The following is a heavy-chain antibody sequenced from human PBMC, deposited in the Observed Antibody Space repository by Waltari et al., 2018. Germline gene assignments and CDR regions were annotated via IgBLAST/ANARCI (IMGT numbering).Heavy chain of an antibody. Sequence: QVQLQQWGAGLLKPSETLSLTCAVSGGSFSGYYWSWIRQPPGKGLEWIGEINHSGSTNYNPSLKSRVTISVDTSKNQFSLKLSSVTAADTAVYYCARGKHSTLFDYWGQGTLVTVSS. CDR2: INHSGST. CDR3: ARGKHSTLFDY. V-gene: IGHV4-34*01. CDR1: GGSFSGYY. D-gene: IGHD2-21*01. J-gene: IGHJ4*02.